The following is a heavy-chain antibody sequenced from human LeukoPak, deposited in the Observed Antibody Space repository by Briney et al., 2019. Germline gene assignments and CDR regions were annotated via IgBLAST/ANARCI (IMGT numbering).Heavy chain of an antibody. CDR1: GLTFSRYS. D-gene: IGHD4-17*01. Sequence: GGSLRLSCAASGLTFSRYSMNWVRQAPGKGLEWVSSISSGSSYIYYTDSVKGRFTISRDNAKNSLYLQMNSLRAEDTAVYYCARVTRSPFGWFDPWGQGTLVTVSS. CDR3: ARVTRSPFGWFDP. V-gene: IGHV3-21*01. J-gene: IGHJ5*02. CDR2: ISSGSSYI.